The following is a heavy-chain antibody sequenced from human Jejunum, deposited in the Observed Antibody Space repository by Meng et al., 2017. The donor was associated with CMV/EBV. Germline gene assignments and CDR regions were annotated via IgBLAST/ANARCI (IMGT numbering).Heavy chain of an antibody. CDR3: ARMRYRWGCIAVSGSSYYYYYGMDV. CDR2: FFHTGIP. D-gene: IGHD6-19*01. J-gene: IGHJ6*02. V-gene: IGHV4-39*07. Sequence: WSRRPPWKGLQCLGTFFHTGIPVSYNPSLRSRFTISVDTSKTQFSLKLSSVTAADTAVYYCARMRYRWGCIAVSGSSYYYYYGMDVWGQGTTVTVSS.